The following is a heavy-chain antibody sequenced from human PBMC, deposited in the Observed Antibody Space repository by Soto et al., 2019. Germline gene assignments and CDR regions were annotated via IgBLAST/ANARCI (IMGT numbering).Heavy chain of an antibody. CDR2: IKHDGSEK. CDR3: ASVPGSPGYHGLDV. Sequence: EVQLVESGGGLVQPGGSLRLSCAASGLTFSKYWMTWVRQAPGKGLEWGATIKHDGSEKSNLESVEGRFNISRDNAKNSLSLQMNSLRVEDTAVYFCASVPGSPGYHGLDVWGQGTTVTVSS. CDR1: GLTFSKYW. V-gene: IGHV3-7*03. J-gene: IGHJ6*02. D-gene: IGHD6-19*01.